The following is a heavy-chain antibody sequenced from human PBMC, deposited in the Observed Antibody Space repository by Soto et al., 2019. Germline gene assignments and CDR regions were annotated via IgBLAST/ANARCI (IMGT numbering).Heavy chain of an antibody. Sequence: QVQLVESGGGVVQPGRSLRLSCAASGFTFSSYGMHWVRQAPGKGLEWVAVIWYDGSNKYYADSVKGRFTTSRDNSKNSLYRQMNSLRAEDTAVYYCARDGTYGSGRGYFDYWGQGTLVTVSS. V-gene: IGHV3-33*01. J-gene: IGHJ4*02. CDR3: ARDGTYGSGRGYFDY. D-gene: IGHD3-10*01. CDR1: GFTFSSYG. CDR2: IWYDGSNK.